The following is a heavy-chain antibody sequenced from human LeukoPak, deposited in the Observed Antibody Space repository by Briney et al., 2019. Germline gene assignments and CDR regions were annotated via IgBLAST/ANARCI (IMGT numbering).Heavy chain of an antibody. CDR2: IYYSGST. J-gene: IGHJ4*02. V-gene: IGHV4-59*01. CDR3: ARGGSMDYGDPPFDY. D-gene: IGHD4-17*01. Sequence: SETLSLTCTVSGGSISGYYWSWIRQPPGKGLEWIGYIYYSGSTNYNPSLKSRVTISVDTSKNQFSLKLSSVTAADTAVYYCARGGSMDYGDPPFDYWGQGTLVTVSS. CDR1: GGSISGYY.